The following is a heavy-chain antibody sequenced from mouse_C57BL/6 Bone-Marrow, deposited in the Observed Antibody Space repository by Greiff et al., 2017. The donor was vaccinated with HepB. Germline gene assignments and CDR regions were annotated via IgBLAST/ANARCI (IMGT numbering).Heavy chain of an antibody. Sequence: EVQLQESGPGLVKPSQSLSLTCSVTGYSITSGYYWNWIRQFPGNKLEWMGYISYDGSNNYNPSLKNRISITRDTSKNQFFLKLNSLTTEDTATYYCARYYGSSWGYFDVWGTGTTVTVSS. V-gene: IGHV3-6*01. D-gene: IGHD1-1*01. J-gene: IGHJ1*03. CDR1: GYSITSGYY. CDR2: ISYDGSN. CDR3: ARYYGSSWGYFDV.